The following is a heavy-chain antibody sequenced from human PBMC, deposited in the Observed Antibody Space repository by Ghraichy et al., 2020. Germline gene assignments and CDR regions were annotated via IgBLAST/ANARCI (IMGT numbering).Heavy chain of an antibody. CDR2: ISYDGSNK. J-gene: IGHJ6*02. V-gene: IGHV3-30*04. D-gene: IGHD2-8*01. CDR3: ARDSLSYSAVYCTNGVCYPDPLYYYYGMDV. Sequence: GESLRLSCAASGFTFSSYAMHWVRQAPGKGLEWVAVISYDGSNKYYADSVKGRFTISRDNSKNTLYLQMNSLRAEDTAVYYCARDSLSYSAVYCTNGVCYPDPLYYYYGMDVWGQGTTVTVSS. CDR1: GFTFSSYA.